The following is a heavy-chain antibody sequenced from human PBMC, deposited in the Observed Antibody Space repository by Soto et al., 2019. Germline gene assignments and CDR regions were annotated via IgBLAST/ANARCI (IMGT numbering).Heavy chain of an antibody. CDR2: IDSSSNLI. V-gene: IGHV3-48*01. Sequence: EVQLVESGGGLVQPGGSLRLSCEASGFIFSNSGMNWVRQAPGKGLEWISYIDSSSNLIYYTDSVKGRFTISRDNAKSSLNLQMLSLRAEDTAIYYCVKVGHNYDHWFDRWGQGTLVTVSS. CDR1: GFIFSNSG. D-gene: IGHD3-22*01. CDR3: VKVGHNYDHWFDR. J-gene: IGHJ5*02.